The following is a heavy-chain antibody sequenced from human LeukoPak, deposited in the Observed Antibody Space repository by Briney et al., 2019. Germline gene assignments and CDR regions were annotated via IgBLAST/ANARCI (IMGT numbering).Heavy chain of an antibody. Sequence: SQTLSLTCTASGGSISSGAYYWSWIRQHPGKGLEWIGYIYYSGSTYYNPSLKSRLTISVDTSKNQFSLNLTSVTAADTAVYYCARSRDGYNFGYWGQGTLVTVSS. J-gene: IGHJ4*02. V-gene: IGHV4-31*03. CDR3: ARSRDGYNFGY. CDR2: IYYSGST. CDR1: GGSISSGAYY. D-gene: IGHD5-24*01.